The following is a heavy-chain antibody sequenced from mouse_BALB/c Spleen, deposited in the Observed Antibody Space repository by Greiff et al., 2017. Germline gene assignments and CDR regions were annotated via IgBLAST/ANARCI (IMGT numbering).Heavy chain of an antibody. Sequence: VHVKQSGPELVKPGASVKMSCKASGYTFTDYYMKWVKPSHGKSLEWIGDINPNNGDTFYNQKFKGKATLTVDKSSSTAYMQLNSLTSEDSAVYYCARSNYYGNYGAYWGQGTLVTVSA. CDR1: GYTFTDYY. D-gene: IGHD2-1*01. CDR2: INPNNGDT. V-gene: IGHV1-26*01. CDR3: ARSNYYGNYGAY. J-gene: IGHJ3*01.